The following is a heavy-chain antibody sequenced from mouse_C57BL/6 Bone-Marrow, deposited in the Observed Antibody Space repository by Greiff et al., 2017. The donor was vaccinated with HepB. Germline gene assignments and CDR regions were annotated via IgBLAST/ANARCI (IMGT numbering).Heavy chain of an antibody. D-gene: IGHD1-1*01. CDR2: IYPGSGNT. CDR3: ARRDYYGSSIWYFDV. J-gene: IGHJ1*03. Sequence: VQLQQSGAELVRPGASVKLSCKASGYTFTDYYINWVKQRPGQGLEWIARIYPGSGNTYYNEKFKGKATLTAEKSSSTAYMQLSSLTSEDSAVYFCARRDYYGSSIWYFDVWGTGTTVTVSS. V-gene: IGHV1-76*01. CDR1: GYTFTDYY.